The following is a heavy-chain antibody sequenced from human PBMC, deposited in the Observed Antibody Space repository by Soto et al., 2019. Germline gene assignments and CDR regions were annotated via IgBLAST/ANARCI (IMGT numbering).Heavy chain of an antibody. CDR3: ARVLRGDYPPDY. V-gene: IGHV1-69*02. CDR2: IIPIHGIA. Sequence: QVQLVQSGAEVEKPGSSVTVSCKASGGTFSSYTISWVRQAPGQGLEWMGRIIPIHGIANYAQKSQGRVTITADKSTSTAYMELSSLRSEDTAVYYCARVLRGDYPPDYWGQGTLVTVSS. CDR1: GGTFSSYT. J-gene: IGHJ4*02. D-gene: IGHD4-17*01.